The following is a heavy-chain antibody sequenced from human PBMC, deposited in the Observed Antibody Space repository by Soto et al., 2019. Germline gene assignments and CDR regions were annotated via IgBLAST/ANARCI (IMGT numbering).Heavy chain of an antibody. V-gene: IGHV3-48*03. Sequence: LRLSCAASGFTFSGYEMNWVRQAPGKGLEWISYISGSGTTIYYADSVKGRFTISRDNAKKSLYLQMNSLRAEDTAVYYCAREVTVFGVIITTPMDVWGQGTTVTVPS. CDR3: AREVTVFGVIITTPMDV. CDR2: ISGSGTTI. D-gene: IGHD3-3*01. J-gene: IGHJ6*02. CDR1: GFTFSGYE.